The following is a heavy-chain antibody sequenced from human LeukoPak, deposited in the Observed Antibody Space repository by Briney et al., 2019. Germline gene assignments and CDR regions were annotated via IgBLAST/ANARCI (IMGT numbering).Heavy chain of an antibody. Sequence: GGPLRLSCSASGFTFSSYSMNWVRQAPGKGLEWVSSISSSSNYIYYADSVKGRFTISRDNAKNSLYLQMDSLRAEDTAVYYCARGRITMVRGASYYYGMDVWGQGTTVTVSS. CDR3: ARGRITMVRGASYYYGMDV. CDR2: ISSSSNYI. J-gene: IGHJ6*02. D-gene: IGHD3-10*01. V-gene: IGHV3-21*01. CDR1: GFTFSSYS.